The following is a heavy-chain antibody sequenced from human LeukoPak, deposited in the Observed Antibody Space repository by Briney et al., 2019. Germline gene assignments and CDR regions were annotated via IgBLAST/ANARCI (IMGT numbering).Heavy chain of an antibody. J-gene: IGHJ4*02. Sequence: GGSLRLSCAASGFTFSYHWMTWVRQAPGKGLEWVANIKNDGAVKNYVDSVKGRFTISRDNAKNSLYLQMNSLRAEDTAVYYCAKDIRIAVASYFDYWGQGTLVTVSS. CDR2: IKNDGAVK. V-gene: IGHV3-7*01. CDR3: AKDIRIAVASYFDY. CDR1: GFTFSYHW. D-gene: IGHD6-19*01.